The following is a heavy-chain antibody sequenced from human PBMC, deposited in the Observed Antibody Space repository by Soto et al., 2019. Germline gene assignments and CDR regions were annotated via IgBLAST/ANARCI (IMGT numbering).Heavy chain of an antibody. CDR2: IHYRGST. CDR3: ARVRDSFGLDV. Sequence: QVQLQESGPGLVKSSETLSLTCNVSGGSITGAYYWNWIRQHPGKGLEWIGSIHYRGSTYYNPSLKTRITISLDRSNNPFSLKLSSVTAADTAVYYCARVRDSFGLDVWGQGTTVTVSS. J-gene: IGHJ6*02. D-gene: IGHD2-15*01. CDR1: GGSITGAYY. V-gene: IGHV4-31*03.